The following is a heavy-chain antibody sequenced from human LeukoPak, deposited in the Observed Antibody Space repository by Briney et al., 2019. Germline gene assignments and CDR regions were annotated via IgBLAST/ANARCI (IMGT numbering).Heavy chain of an antibody. Sequence: GRSLRLSCAASGFTFSSYAMHWVRQAPGKGLEWVAVISYDGSNKYYADSVKGRFTISRDNSKNTLYLQMNSLRAEDTAVYYCARTPGPLYYYDSSGYSDYWGQGTLVTVSS. V-gene: IGHV3-30-3*01. D-gene: IGHD3-22*01. CDR2: ISYDGSNK. CDR1: GFTFSSYA. J-gene: IGHJ4*02. CDR3: ARTPGPLYYYDSSGYSDY.